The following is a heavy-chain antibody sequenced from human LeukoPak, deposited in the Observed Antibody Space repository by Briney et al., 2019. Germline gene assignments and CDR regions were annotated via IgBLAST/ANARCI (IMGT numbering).Heavy chain of an antibody. J-gene: IGHJ4*02. CDR3: ARESGSYYYLRLDY. CDR1: GGSFSGYY. CDR2: INHSGST. D-gene: IGHD1-26*01. V-gene: IGHV4-34*01. Sequence: SETLSLTCAVYGGSFSGYYWSWIRQPPGKGLEWIGEINHSGSTNYNPPLKSRVTISVDTSKNQFSLKLSSVTAADTAVYYCARESGSYYYLRLDYWGQGTLVTVSS.